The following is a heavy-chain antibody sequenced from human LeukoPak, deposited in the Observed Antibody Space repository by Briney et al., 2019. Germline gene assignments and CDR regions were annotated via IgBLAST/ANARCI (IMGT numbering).Heavy chain of an antibody. D-gene: IGHD4-11*01. Sequence: PSETPSLTCTVSGGSISSYYWSWIRQPAGKGLEWIGRIYTSGSTNYNPSLKSRVTMSVDTSKNQFSLKLSSVTAADTAVYYCARERTVISGNYFDYWGQGTLVTVSS. J-gene: IGHJ4*02. CDR2: IYTSGST. CDR1: GGSISSYY. V-gene: IGHV4-4*07. CDR3: ARERTVISGNYFDY.